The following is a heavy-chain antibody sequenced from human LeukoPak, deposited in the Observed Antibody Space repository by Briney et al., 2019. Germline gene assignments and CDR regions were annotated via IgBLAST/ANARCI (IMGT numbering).Heavy chain of an antibody. J-gene: IGHJ4*02. D-gene: IGHD6-13*01. V-gene: IGHV4-34*01. CDR3: ARVQPPGIAAAGTIDY. CDR2: INHSGST. CDR1: GGSFSGYY. Sequence: SETLSLTCAVYGGSFSGYYWSWIRQPPGKGLEWIGEINHSGSTNYNPSLKSRVTISVDTSKNQFSLELSSVTAADTAVYYCARVQPPGIAAAGTIDYWGRGTLVTVSS.